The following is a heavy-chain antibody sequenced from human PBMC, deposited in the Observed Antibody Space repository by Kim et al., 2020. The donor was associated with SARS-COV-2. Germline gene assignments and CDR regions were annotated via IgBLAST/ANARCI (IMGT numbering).Heavy chain of an antibody. CDR2: IIPDGRST. V-gene: IGHV3-74*01. CDR3: ASGLTPGQY. D-gene: IGHD2-15*01. J-gene: IGHJ4*02. CDR1: GFTFSEYW. Sequence: GGSLRLSCAASGFTFSEYWMHWVRQAPGKGLVWVSRIIPDGRSTSYADSVKGRFTISIDNAKNTLYLQMNSLRAEDTAVYYCASGLTPGQYWGQGTLVTV.